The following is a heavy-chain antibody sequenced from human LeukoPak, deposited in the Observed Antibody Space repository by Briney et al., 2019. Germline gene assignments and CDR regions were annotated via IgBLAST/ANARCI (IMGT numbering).Heavy chain of an antibody. CDR1: RGTFSSYA. CDR2: IIPMFGTP. Sequence: AVKVSCKASRGTFSSYAISWVRQAPGQGLEWMGGIIPMFGTPNYAQKFQGRVTITADESTSTAYMELSSLRSEDTAVYYCARDARHKYCSSASCYRGWFDPWGQGTLVTVSS. D-gene: IGHD2-2*01. V-gene: IGHV1-69*13. J-gene: IGHJ5*02. CDR3: ARDARHKYCSSASCYRGWFDP.